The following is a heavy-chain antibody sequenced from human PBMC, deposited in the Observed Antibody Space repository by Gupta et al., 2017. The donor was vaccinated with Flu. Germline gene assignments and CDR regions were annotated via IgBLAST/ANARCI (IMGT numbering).Heavy chain of an antibody. CDR2: ISWNSATI. D-gene: IGHD3-22*01. J-gene: IGHJ4*02. V-gene: IGHV3-9*01. Sequence: RQGPGKGLEWFSSISWNSATIGYAASWKGRFTISRDNAKNSLSRQMNSLSAEDTALYFCVKDSLSSSGALFDSWGQGTLVTVSS. CDR3: VKDSLSSSGALFDS.